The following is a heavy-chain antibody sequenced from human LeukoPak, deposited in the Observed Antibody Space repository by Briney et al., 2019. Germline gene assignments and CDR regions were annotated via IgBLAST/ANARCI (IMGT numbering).Heavy chain of an antibody. V-gene: IGHV1-2*02. Sequence: GASVKVSCKASGYTFTGYYMHWVRQAPGQGLEWMGWINPNSGGTNYAQKFQGRVTMTRDTSISTAYMELSRLRSDDTAVYYCARGPIMDPNYFDYWGQGTLVTVSS. CDR3: ARGPIMDPNYFDY. J-gene: IGHJ4*02. CDR1: GYTFTGYY. CDR2: INPNSGGT. D-gene: IGHD2-8*01.